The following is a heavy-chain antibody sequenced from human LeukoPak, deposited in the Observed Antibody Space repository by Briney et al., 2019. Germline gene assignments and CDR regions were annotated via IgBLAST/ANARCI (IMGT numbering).Heavy chain of an antibody. CDR3: ARAPQQRWFDP. V-gene: IGHV4-39*07. Sequence: SETLSLTCTVSGGSISSYYWGWIRQPPGKGLEWIGSIYYSGSTYYNPSLKSRVTISVDTSKKKFSLKLSSVTAADTAVYYCARAPQQRWFDPWGQGTLVTVSS. D-gene: IGHD1/OR15-1a*01. CDR2: IYYSGST. J-gene: IGHJ5*02. CDR1: GGSISSYY.